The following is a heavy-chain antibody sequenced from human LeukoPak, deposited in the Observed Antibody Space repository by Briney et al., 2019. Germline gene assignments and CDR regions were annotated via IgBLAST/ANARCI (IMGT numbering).Heavy chain of an antibody. CDR2: IYNIGNT. CDR1: SDSICNSY. Sequence: PSETLSLTCNVYSDSICNSYWSWIRQPPGKGLEWIGHIYNIGNTNYNPSLKSRVTISEDTSKNQFSLKLSSVTAADTAVYYCARTVHYSSGWSPTYYFDYWGQGTLVTVSS. V-gene: IGHV4-59*01. D-gene: IGHD6-19*01. J-gene: IGHJ4*02. CDR3: ARTVHYSSGWSPTYYFDY.